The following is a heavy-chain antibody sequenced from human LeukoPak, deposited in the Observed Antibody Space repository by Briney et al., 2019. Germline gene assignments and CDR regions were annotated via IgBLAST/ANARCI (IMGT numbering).Heavy chain of an antibody. CDR1: GYTFTGFY. CDR2: ILPNSGGT. V-gene: IGHV1-2*02. J-gene: IGHJ5*02. CDR3: ARDRTKIYSP. Sequence: ASVKVSCKASGYTFTGFYLHWVRQAPGQGLEWMGWILPNSGGTNSAQKFQGRVTMTRDTSISTAYMELSNLRSDDTAVYYCARDRTKIYSPWGQGTLVTVSA. D-gene: IGHD1-26*01.